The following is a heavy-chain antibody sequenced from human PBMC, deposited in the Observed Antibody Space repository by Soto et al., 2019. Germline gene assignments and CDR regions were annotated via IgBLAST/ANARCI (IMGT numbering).Heavy chain of an antibody. CDR2: INPNSGGT. CDR3: ARLKTKDCSSTSCWHNWFDP. J-gene: IGHJ5*02. V-gene: IGHV1-2*02. Sequence: GASVKVSCKASGYTFTGYYMHWVRQAPGQGLEWMGWINPNSGGTNYAQKFQGRVTMTRDTSISTAYMELSRLRSDDTAVYYCARLKTKDCSSTSCWHNWFDPWGQGTLVTVSS. CDR1: GYTFTGYY. D-gene: IGHD2-2*01.